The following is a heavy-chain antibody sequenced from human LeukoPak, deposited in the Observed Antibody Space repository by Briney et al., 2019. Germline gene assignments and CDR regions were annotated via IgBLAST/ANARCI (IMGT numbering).Heavy chain of an antibody. Sequence: GGSLRLSCAASGFTFSSYGMHWVRQAPGKGLEWVAVISYDGSNKYYADSVKGRFTISRDNSKNTLYLQINSLRAEDTAVYYCAKEVPGGAGTLTRWFGSYGSLPDYWGQGTLVTVSS. CDR1: GFTFSSYG. J-gene: IGHJ4*02. V-gene: IGHV3-30*18. D-gene: IGHD5-18*01. CDR3: AKEVPGGAGTLTRWFGSYGSLPDY. CDR2: ISYDGSNK.